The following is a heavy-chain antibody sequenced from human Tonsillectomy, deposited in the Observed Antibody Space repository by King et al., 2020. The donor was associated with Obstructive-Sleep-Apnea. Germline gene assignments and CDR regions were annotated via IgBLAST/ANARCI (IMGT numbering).Heavy chain of an antibody. Sequence: QLVQSGAEVKKPGESLRISCQGSGYTFSNHWIGWVRQMSGKGLEWMGMFYPCDSKTRYSPSFQGQVTISADTSICTAYLQWSSLKASDTAMYYCARVSKVTTIYFDYWGQGTLVTVSS. J-gene: IGHJ4*02. CDR2: FYPCDSKT. V-gene: IGHV5-51*01. CDR1: GYTFSNHW. D-gene: IGHD2-21*02. CDR3: ARVSKVTTIYFDY.